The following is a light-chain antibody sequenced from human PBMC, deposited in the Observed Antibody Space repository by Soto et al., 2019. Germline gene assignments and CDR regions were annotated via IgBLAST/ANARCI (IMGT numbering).Light chain of an antibody. CDR1: QRVTSSY. Sequence: PGERATLSCRASQRVTSSYLAWYQQKPGQAPRLLIYGASSRATGIPDRFSGSGSGTDFTLTISRLEPQDFAMYYCHQYGSSPLTFGGGTKVEIK. V-gene: IGKV3-20*01. J-gene: IGKJ4*01. CDR3: HQYGSSPLT. CDR2: GAS.